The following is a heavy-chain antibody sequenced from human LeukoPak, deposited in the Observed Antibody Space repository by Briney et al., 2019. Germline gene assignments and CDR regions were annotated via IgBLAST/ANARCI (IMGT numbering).Heavy chain of an antibody. CDR1: GYTFTGYY. CDR2: INPNSGGT. J-gene: IGHJ5*02. D-gene: IGHD5-18*01. Sequence: ASVKVSCKASGYTFTGYYMHWVRQAPGQGLEWMGWINPNSGGTNYAQKFQGRVTMTRDTSISTAYMELSRLRSDDTAVYSCARERKGDTAMVYNWFDPWGQGTLVTVSS. CDR3: ARERKGDTAMVYNWFDP. V-gene: IGHV1-2*02.